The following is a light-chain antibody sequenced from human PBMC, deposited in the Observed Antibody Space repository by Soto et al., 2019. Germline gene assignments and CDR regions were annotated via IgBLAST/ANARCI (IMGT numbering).Light chain of an antibody. CDR1: SSDVGGYNY. CDR2: EVS. Sequence: QSALTQPASVSGSPRQSITMSCTGTSSDVGGYNYVSWYQQHPGKAPKLIICEVSNRPSGVSNRFSGSKSGITASLTISGLQAEDEADYFCSSYTSSKTEVFGTGTKVTVL. V-gene: IGLV2-14*01. J-gene: IGLJ1*01. CDR3: SSYTSSKTEV.